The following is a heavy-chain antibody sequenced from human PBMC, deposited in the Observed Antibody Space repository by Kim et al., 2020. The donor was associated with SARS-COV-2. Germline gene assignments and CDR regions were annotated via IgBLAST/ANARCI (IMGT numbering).Heavy chain of an antibody. J-gene: IGHJ6*02. D-gene: IGHD2-15*01. CDR3: ARGDCSGGSCYSPLHGMDV. Sequence: SETLSLTCTVSGGSISSGGYYWSWIRQHPGKGLEWIGYIYYSGSTYYNPSLKSRVTISVDTSKNQFSLKLSSVTAADTAVYYCARGDCSGGSCYSPLHGMDVWGQGTTVTVSS. V-gene: IGHV4-31*03. CDR1: GGSISSGGYY. CDR2: IYYSGST.